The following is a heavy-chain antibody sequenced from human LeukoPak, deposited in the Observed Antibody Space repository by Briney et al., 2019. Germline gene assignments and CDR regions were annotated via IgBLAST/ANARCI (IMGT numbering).Heavy chain of an antibody. Sequence: GGSLRLSCAASGFTFSTYAMSWVRQAPGKGLEWLSRISDSDSSTHYADSVKGRFTISRDNSKNTLYLQMDSLRGEDTALYFCAKGTYCGGDCYSFDYWGQGTLVTVSS. D-gene: IGHD2-21*01. J-gene: IGHJ4*02. CDR3: AKGTYCGGDCYSFDY. CDR1: GFTFSTYA. CDR2: ISDSDSST. V-gene: IGHV3-23*01.